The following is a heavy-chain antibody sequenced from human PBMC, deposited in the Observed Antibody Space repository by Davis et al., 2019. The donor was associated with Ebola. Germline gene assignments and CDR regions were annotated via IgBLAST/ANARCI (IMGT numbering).Heavy chain of an antibody. Sequence: MPSETLSLTCTVSGGSISTTSYYWGWIRQPPGKGLEWIGSIFYTGSTFYNPSLKSRVSISVDTSKNQFSLKLSSVTAADTAVYYCARVWSSGWNNWGQGTLVTVSS. J-gene: IGHJ4*02. CDR3: ARVWSSGWNN. V-gene: IGHV4-39*02. CDR1: GGSISTTSYY. D-gene: IGHD6-19*01. CDR2: IFYTGST.